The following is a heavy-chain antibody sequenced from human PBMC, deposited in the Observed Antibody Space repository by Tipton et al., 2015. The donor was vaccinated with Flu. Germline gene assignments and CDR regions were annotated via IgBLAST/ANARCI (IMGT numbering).Heavy chain of an antibody. V-gene: IGHV4-34*01. D-gene: IGHD6-13*01. CDR3: ARSAGIAAAGTGGDFDY. Sequence: TLSLTCAVYGGSFSGYYWSWIRQPPGKGLEWIGEINHSGSTNYNPSLKSRVTISVDTSKNQFSLKLSSVTAADTAVYYCARSAGIAAAGTGGDFDYWGQGPLVTVSS. CDR1: GGSFSGYY. CDR2: INHSGST. J-gene: IGHJ4*02.